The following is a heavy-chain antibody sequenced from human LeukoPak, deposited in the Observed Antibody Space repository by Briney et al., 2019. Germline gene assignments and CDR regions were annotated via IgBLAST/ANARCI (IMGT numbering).Heavy chain of an antibody. V-gene: IGHV3-23*01. CDR3: ARGYCSSTSCYVHGMDV. D-gene: IGHD2-2*01. J-gene: IGHJ6*02. Sequence: GGSLRLSCAASGFTFSSYAMSWVRQAPGKGLEWVSAISGSGGSTYYADSVKGRFTISRDNSKNTLYLQMNGLRAEDTAVYYCARGYCSSTSCYVHGMDVWGQGTTVTVSS. CDR1: GFTFSSYA. CDR2: ISGSGGST.